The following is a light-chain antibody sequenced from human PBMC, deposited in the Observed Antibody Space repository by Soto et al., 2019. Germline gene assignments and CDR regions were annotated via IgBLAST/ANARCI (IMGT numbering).Light chain of an antibody. CDR3: HQDWSIPRT. CDR2: WAS. CDR1: QSVLISSQNKNC. J-gene: IGKJ1*01. V-gene: IGKV4-1*01. Sequence: DIVMTQSPDSLAVSLGERATINCKSTQSVLISSQNKNCITWYQQKPGQPPKVLIYWASTRESGVPDRFSGSGSGTDFTLTISSLQAEDVAVYYCHQDWSIPRTFGQGNKVEIK.